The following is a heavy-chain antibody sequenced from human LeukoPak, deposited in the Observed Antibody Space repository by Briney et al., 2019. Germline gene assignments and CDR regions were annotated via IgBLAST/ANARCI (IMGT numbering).Heavy chain of an antibody. V-gene: IGHV3-23*01. D-gene: IGHD3/OR15-3a*01. Sequence: GGSLRLSCAASGFTFSSYAMSWVRQAPGKGLEWVSAISGSGGSTYYADSVKGRFTISRDNSKNTLYLQMNSLRAEDTAVYYCAKDYLPARWTARQVGYFDYWGQGTLVTVSS. CDR1: GFTFSSYA. J-gene: IGHJ4*02. CDR2: ISGSGGST. CDR3: AKDYLPARWTARQVGYFDY.